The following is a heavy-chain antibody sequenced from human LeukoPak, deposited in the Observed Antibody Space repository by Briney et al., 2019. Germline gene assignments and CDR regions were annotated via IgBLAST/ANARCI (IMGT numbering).Heavy chain of an antibody. D-gene: IGHD2-21*01. Sequence: GGSLRLSCAASGFTFSSYSMNWVRQAPGKGLEWVSYIGGSSSAIYYADSVKGRFTISRDNAKNSLYLQMNSLRAEDTALYYCAKEPDAVIGGPFDYWGQGTLVTVSS. CDR2: IGGSSSAI. V-gene: IGHV3-48*04. CDR1: GFTFSSYS. CDR3: AKEPDAVIGGPFDY. J-gene: IGHJ4*02.